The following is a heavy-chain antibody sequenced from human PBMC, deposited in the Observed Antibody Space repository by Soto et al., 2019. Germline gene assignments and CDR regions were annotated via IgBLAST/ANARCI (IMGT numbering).Heavy chain of an antibody. CDR1: GGSISSGGYY. D-gene: IGHD3-22*01. Sequence: PSETLSLTCTVSGGSISSGGYYWSWIRQHPGKGLEWIGYIYYSGSTYYNPSLKSRVTISVDTSKNQFSLKLSSVTAADTAVYYCARTSPRSYYYDSSGYYPGAFDIWGQGTMVTVSS. CDR3: ARTSPRSYYYDSSGYYPGAFDI. V-gene: IGHV4-31*03. CDR2: IYYSGST. J-gene: IGHJ3*02.